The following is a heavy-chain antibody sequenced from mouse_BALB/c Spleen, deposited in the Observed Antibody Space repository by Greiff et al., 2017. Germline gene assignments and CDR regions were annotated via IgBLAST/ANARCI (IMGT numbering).Heavy chain of an antibody. CDR1: GYTFTDYE. J-gene: IGHJ2*01. CDR3: KSITTVVGY. Sequence: VKLVESGAELVRPGASVTLSCKASGYTFTDYEMHWVKQTPVHGLEWIGAIDPETGGTAYNQKFKGKATLTADKSSSTAYMELRSLTSEDSAVYYCKSITTVVGYWGQGTTLTVSS. CDR2: IDPETGGT. V-gene: IGHV1-15*01. D-gene: IGHD1-1*01.